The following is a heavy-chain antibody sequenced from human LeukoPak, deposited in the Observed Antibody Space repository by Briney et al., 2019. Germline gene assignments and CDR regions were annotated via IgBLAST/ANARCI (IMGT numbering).Heavy chain of an antibody. CDR1: GFTFSSYG. J-gene: IGHJ5*02. D-gene: IGHD3-22*01. CDR2: VSGSGGST. V-gene: IGHV3-23*01. Sequence: GGSLRLSCAASGFTFSSYGMAWVRQAPGKGLEWVSSVSGSGGSTHYADSVKGRFTISRDNSKNTLNLQMNSLRAEDTAVYYCARDLGQYYDTSDNWFDPWGQGTLVTVSS. CDR3: ARDLGQYYDTSDNWFDP.